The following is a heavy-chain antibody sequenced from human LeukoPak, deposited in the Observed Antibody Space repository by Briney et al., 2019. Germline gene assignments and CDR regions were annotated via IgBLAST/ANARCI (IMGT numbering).Heavy chain of an antibody. J-gene: IGHJ3*02. CDR2: ISSDGSNK. D-gene: IGHD3-22*01. CDR3: AKSPYYYDSSGYYGNAFDI. Sequence: HPGGSLRLSCAASGFTFSSYAMHWVRQAPGKGLEWVAVISSDGSNKYYADSVKGRFAISRDNSKNTLYLQMNSLRAEDTAVYYCAKSPYYYDSSGYYGNAFDIWGQGTMVTVSS. V-gene: IGHV3-30*09. CDR1: GFTFSSYA.